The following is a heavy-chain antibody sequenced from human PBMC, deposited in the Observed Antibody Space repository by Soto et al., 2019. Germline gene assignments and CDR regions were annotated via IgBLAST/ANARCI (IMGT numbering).Heavy chain of an antibody. J-gene: IGHJ4*02. Sequence: SETLSLSCTVSGGSIRTSSYYWGWIRHHPGKGLEWLGSIYYSGSTYYNPSLNSRVTISVDTSKNQFSLKLSSVTAADTAVYYCARLAYYDILTGYYILVDYWGQGTLVTVSS. D-gene: IGHD3-9*01. CDR1: GGSIRTSSYY. CDR3: ARLAYYDILTGYYILVDY. CDR2: IYYSGST. V-gene: IGHV4-39*01.